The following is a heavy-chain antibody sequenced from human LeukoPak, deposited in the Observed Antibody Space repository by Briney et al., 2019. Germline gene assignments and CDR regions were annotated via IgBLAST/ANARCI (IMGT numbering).Heavy chain of an antibody. Sequence: GSLRLSCAASGNYWMHWVRQAPGKGLVWVSHINSDGSWTGYADSVKGRFTISKDNAKNTVYLQMNNLRAEDTAVYYCARDLQLWTTRDTRGGARVGYWGQGTLVTVSS. V-gene: IGHV3-74*01. J-gene: IGHJ4*02. CDR3: ARDLQLWTTRDTRGGARVGY. D-gene: IGHD5-18*01. CDR2: INSDGSWT. CDR1: GNYW.